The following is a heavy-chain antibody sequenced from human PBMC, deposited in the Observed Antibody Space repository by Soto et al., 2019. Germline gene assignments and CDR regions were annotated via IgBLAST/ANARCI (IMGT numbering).Heavy chain of an antibody. CDR1: GYTFTTYW. Sequence: PGESLKISCKGSGYTFTTYWIGWVRQMPGKGLEWMGIIFPGDSDTRYSPSFQGHVTISADKSTGTAFLQWRSLAASDTGLYYCARVGLVTVIRDHFNFFDLDVWGQGTTVTVSS. J-gene: IGHJ6*01. V-gene: IGHV5-51*01. CDR2: IFPGDSDT. D-gene: IGHD2-21*02. CDR3: ARVGLVTVIRDHFNFFDLDV.